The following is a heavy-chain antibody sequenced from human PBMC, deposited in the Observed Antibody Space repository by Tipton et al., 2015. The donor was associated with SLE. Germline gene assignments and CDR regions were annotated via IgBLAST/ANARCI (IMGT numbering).Heavy chain of an antibody. D-gene: IGHD1-14*01. CDR3: ARGHPGNSFDY. J-gene: IGHJ4*02. V-gene: IGHV4-38-2*01. Sequence: TLSLTCAVFGYSVSTTYYWGWIPQPPGKGLEWIGTIYHSGITFYNASPQTRVTISLDTSKNQLSLSLTSVTAADTAMYYCARGHPGNSFDYWGQGTLVTVSS. CDR1: GYSVSTTYY. CDR2: IYHSGIT.